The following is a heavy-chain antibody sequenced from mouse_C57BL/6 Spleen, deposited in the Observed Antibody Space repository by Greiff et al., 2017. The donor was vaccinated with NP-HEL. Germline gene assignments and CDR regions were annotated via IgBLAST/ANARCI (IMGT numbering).Heavy chain of an antibody. D-gene: IGHD1-1*01. Sequence: VQLQQPGAELVMPGASVKLSCKASGYTFTSYWMHWVKQRPGQGLEWIGEIDPSDSYSYYNQKLYGKSTLTVVKSSSTAYMQRSSLTSEYSAIYCYERNYGSKRYFDVWGTGTTVTVSS. CDR2: IDPSDSYS. CDR1: GYTFTSYW. V-gene: IGHV1-69*01. CDR3: ERNYGSKRYFDV. J-gene: IGHJ1*03.